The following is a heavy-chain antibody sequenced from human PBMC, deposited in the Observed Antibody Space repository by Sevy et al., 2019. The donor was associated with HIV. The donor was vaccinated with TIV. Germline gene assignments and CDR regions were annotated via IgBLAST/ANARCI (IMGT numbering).Heavy chain of an antibody. Sequence: GGSLRLSCAASGFTFRDYGMHWVRQAPGKGLEWVTFISFDGRNKNYGDSVRGRFTISRDNAKNTLYVQMNSLRAEDTAVYDCAKESRVRGIKTEAFDIWGQGTMVTVSS. V-gene: IGHV3-30*02. J-gene: IGHJ3*02. CDR2: ISFDGRNK. CDR3: AKESRVRGIKTEAFDI. D-gene: IGHD3-10*01. CDR1: GFTFRDYG.